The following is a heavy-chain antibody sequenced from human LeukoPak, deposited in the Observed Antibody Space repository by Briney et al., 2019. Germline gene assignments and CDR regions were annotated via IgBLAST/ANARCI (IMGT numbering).Heavy chain of an antibody. V-gene: IGHV4-59*02. D-gene: IGHD5-24*01. Sequence: SETLSLTCTVSGDSVSIYYWSWIRQPPGKGLEWIGYIYYRGNTNYNPSLKSRVTMAVDTSKNQFSLKVSSVTAADTAVYYCARARDGHINNWFDPWGQGTLVTVSS. CDR3: ARARDGHINNWFDP. CDR1: GDSVSIYY. J-gene: IGHJ5*02. CDR2: IYYRGNT.